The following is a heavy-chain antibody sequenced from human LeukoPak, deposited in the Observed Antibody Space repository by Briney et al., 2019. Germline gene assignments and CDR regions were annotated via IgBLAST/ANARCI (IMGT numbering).Heavy chain of an antibody. Sequence: SQTLSLTCAISEDSVSSSSAAWNWIRQSPSRGLEWLGRTCYRSKWYNDYAQSVKSRITITADTSKNQFSLHLNSVTPEDTAIYFCAKDVGALFDYWGQGILVTVSS. CDR1: EDSVSSSSAA. D-gene: IGHD1-26*01. V-gene: IGHV6-1*01. CDR2: TCYRSKWYN. J-gene: IGHJ4*02. CDR3: AKDVGALFDY.